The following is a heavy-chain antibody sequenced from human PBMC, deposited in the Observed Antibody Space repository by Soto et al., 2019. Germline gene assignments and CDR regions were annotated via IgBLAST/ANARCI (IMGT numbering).Heavy chain of an antibody. V-gene: IGHV3-11*06. CDR1: GFTFSDYY. CDR2: ISSSSSYT. Sequence: VGSLRLSCAASGFTFSDYYMSWIRQAPGKGLEWVSYISSSSSYTNYADSVKGRFTISRDNAKNSLYLQMNSLRAEDTAVYYCARVSPTVTLDYWGQGTLVTVSS. CDR3: ARVSPTVTLDY. D-gene: IGHD4-17*01. J-gene: IGHJ4*02.